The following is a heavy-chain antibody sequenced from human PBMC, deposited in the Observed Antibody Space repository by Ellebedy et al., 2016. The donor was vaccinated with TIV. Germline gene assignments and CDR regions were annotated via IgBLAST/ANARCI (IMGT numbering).Heavy chain of an antibody. D-gene: IGHD5-12*01. CDR3: ARRRPHSGYEIDY. V-gene: IGHV4-39*01. Sequence: MPSETLSLTCTVSGGSISSSSYYWGWIRQPPGKGLEWIGSIYYSGSTYYNPSLKSRVTISVDTSKNQFSLKLSSVTAADTAVYYCARRRPHSGYEIDYWGQGTLVTVSS. CDR1: GGSISSSSYY. CDR2: IYYSGST. J-gene: IGHJ4*02.